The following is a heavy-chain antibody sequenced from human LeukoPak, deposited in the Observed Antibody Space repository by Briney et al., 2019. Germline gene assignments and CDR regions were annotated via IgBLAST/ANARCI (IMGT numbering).Heavy chain of an antibody. CDR3: ARDLDIVVVPASWFYP. V-gene: IGHV3-11*06. J-gene: IGHJ5*02. Sequence: GGSLRLSCAASGFTFSDYYMSWIRQAPGKGLEWVSYISSSSSYTNYADSVKGRFTISRDDAKNSLSLQMNSLRAEDTAVYYCARDLDIVVVPASWFYPWGQGTLVTVSS. D-gene: IGHD2-2*03. CDR1: GFTFSDYY. CDR2: ISSSSSYT.